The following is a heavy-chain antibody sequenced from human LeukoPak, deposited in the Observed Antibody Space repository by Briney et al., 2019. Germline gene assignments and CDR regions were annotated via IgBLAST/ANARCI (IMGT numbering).Heavy chain of an antibody. J-gene: IGHJ6*02. CDR3: ARDQAAAVPWYYYYGMDV. CDR2: ISSSSSYI. V-gene: IGHV3-21*01. CDR1: GFTFSSYS. Sequence: GGSLRLSCAASGFTFSSYSMNWVRQAPGKGLEWLSSISSSSSYIYYADSVKGRFTISRDNAKNSLYLQMNSLRAEDTAVYYCARDQAAAVPWYYYYGMDVWGQGTTVTVSS. D-gene: IGHD6-13*01.